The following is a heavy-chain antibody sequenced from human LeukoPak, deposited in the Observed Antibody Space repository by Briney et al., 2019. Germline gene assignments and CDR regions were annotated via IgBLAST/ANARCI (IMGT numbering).Heavy chain of an antibody. V-gene: IGHV3-53*01. CDR2: IYSGGST. J-gene: IGHJ6*03. CDR3: AKSPYDGPSNYYMDV. CDR1: GFTVSSNY. Sequence: GGSLRLSCAASGFTVSSNYMNWVRQAPGKGLEWVSVIYSGGSTYYADSVKGRFTISRDNSKNTVYLQMNRLRAEDTAVYYCAKSPYDGPSNYYMDVWGKGTTVTISS. D-gene: IGHD1-1*01.